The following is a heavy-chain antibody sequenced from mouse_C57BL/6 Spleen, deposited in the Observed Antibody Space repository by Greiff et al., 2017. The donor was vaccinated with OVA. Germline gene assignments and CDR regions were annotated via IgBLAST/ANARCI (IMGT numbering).Heavy chain of an antibody. CDR1: GYTFTSYW. V-gene: IGHV1-50*01. D-gene: IGHD2-4*01. CDR2: IDPSDSYT. Sequence: VKLQQPGAELVKPGASVKLSCKASGYTFTSYWMQWVKQRPGQGLEWIGEIDPSDSYTNYNQKFKGKATLTVDTSSSTAYMQLSSLTSEDSAVYYCAHYDYDADYWGQGTTLTVSS. J-gene: IGHJ2*01. CDR3: AHYDYDADY.